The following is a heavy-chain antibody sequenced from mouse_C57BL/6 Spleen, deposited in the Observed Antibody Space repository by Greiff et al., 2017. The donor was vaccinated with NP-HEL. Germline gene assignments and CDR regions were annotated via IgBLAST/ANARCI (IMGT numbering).Heavy chain of an antibody. Sequence: QVQLQQSGAELARPGASVKMSCKASGYTFTSYTMHWVKQRPGQGLEWIGYINPSSGYTKYNQKFKDKATLTADKSSSTAYMQLSSLTSEDSAVYYCVPIYYDTSRGAYWGQGTLVTVSA. CDR3: VPIYYDTSRGAY. V-gene: IGHV1-4*01. CDR2: INPSSGYT. J-gene: IGHJ3*01. D-gene: IGHD2-4*01. CDR1: GYTFTSYT.